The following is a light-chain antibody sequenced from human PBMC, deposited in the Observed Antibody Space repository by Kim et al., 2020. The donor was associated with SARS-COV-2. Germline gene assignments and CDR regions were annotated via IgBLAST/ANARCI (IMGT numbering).Light chain of an antibody. J-gene: IGKJ2*01. Sequence: SASEGDRVTIAWQASQGISNYLAWYQQKAGKVPKLLIYAASALQSGVPSRFSGSGSGTDFTLTISSLQPEDVATYYSQKYNSAPRTFGQGTKLEI. CDR1: QGISNY. V-gene: IGKV1-27*01. CDR2: AAS. CDR3: QKYNSAPRT.